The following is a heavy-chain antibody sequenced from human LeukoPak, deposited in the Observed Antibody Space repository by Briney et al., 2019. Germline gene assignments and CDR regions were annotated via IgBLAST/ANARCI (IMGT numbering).Heavy chain of an antibody. D-gene: IGHD3-10*01. CDR2: INHSGST. CDR3: ARVNGSGSDQNYYYYYYMDV. J-gene: IGHJ6*03. Sequence: SETLSLTCAVYGGSFSGYYWSWIRQPPGKGLEWIGEINHSGSTNYNPSLKSRVTISVDTSKNQFSLKLSSVTAADTAVYYCARVNGSGSDQNYYYYYYMDVWGKGTTVTVSS. CDR1: GGSFSGYY. V-gene: IGHV4-34*01.